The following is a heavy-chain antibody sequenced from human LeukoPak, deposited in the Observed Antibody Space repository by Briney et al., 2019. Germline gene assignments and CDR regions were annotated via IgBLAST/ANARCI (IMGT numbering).Heavy chain of an antibody. J-gene: IGHJ4*02. CDR2: ISSSSSYI. CDR1: GFTFSSYS. Sequence: GGSLRLSCAASGFTFSSYSMNWVRQAPGKGLEWVSSISSSSSYIYYADSVKGRFTISRDNAKNSLYLQMNSLSAEDTAVSYCARGRYYDFLSGYYTLWGQGTLVTVSS. CDR3: ARGRYYDFLSGYYTL. V-gene: IGHV3-21*01. D-gene: IGHD3-3*01.